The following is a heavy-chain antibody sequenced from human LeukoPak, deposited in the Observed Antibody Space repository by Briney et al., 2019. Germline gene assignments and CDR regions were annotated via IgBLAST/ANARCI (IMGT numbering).Heavy chain of an antibody. J-gene: IGHJ3*02. V-gene: IGHV4-59*01. CDR1: GGSISGYY. D-gene: IGHD3-22*01. CDR3: ARGGLENGYHSNDGFDI. CDR2: IYYSGST. Sequence: PSETLSLTCTGSGGSISGYYWSWIRQPPGKGLEWIGYIYYSGSTKYNPSLKSRVTMSVDTSRNQFSLKLSSVTAADTAVYYCARGGLENGYHSNDGFDIWDQGKMVTVSS.